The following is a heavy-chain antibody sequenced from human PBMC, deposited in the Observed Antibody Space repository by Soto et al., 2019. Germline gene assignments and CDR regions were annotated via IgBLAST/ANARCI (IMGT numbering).Heavy chain of an antibody. CDR3: ARVDSSTWNWVLDY. CDR1: DGSISSSNW. CDR2: IYHSGST. D-gene: IGHD6-6*01. Sequence: SQTISLTCTVSDGSISSSNWWRWISKPPGKGLEWIGEIYHSGSTNYNPSLKSRVTISVDKSKNQFSLKLSSVTAADTAVYYCARVDSSTWNWVLDYWGRGTLVTVS. V-gene: IGHV4-4*02. J-gene: IGHJ4*02.